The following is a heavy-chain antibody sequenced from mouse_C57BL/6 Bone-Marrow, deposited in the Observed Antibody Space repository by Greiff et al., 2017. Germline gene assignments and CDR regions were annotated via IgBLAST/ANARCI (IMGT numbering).Heavy chain of an antibody. CDR1: GFSFNTYA. D-gene: IGHD4-1*01. J-gene: IGHJ2*01. CDR2: IRSKSNNYAT. Sequence: EVNVVESGGGLVQPKGSLKLSCAASGFSFNTYAMNWVRQAPGKGLEWVARIRSKSNNYATYYADSVKDRFTISRDDSESMLYLQMNNLKTEDTARYYCVRVTGTALDYWGKGTTLTVSS. V-gene: IGHV10-1*01. CDR3: VRVTGTALDY.